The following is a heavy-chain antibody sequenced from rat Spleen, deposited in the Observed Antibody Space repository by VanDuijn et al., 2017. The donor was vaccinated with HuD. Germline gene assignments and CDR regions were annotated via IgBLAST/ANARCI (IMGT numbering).Heavy chain of an antibody. CDR2: FSHDGSST. D-gene: IGHD1-11*01. J-gene: IGHJ2*01. CDR3: ARRGRGYFDY. Sequence: EVQLVESGGGLVQPGRSLKFSCAASGFTFSDYGMAWVRQAPTQGLEWVATFSHDGSSTYYRDSVKGRFTISRDNAKSTLYLQMDSLRSADTATYYCARRGRGYFDYWGQGVMVTVSS. V-gene: IGHV5-29*01. CDR1: GFTFSDYG.